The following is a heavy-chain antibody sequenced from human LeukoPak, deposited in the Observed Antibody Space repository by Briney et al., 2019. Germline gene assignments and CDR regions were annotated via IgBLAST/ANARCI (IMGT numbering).Heavy chain of an antibody. CDR1: GFTFSSYG. D-gene: IGHD1-26*01. J-gene: IGHJ2*01. V-gene: IGHV3-48*04. Sequence: GGSLRLSCAASGFTFSSYGMNWVRQAPGKGLEWISYISGSSSAIYYADSVKGRLTISRDNAKNSLYLQMNSLRAGDTALYYCAKDMESGSYRSWYFDLWGRGTLVTVSS. CDR3: AKDMESGSYRSWYFDL. CDR2: ISGSSSAI.